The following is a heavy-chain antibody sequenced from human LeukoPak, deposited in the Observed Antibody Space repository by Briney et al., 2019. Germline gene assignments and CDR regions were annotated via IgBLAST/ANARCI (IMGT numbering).Heavy chain of an antibody. J-gene: IGHJ4*02. CDR2: LYYSGST. CDR3: ARHPDFPRGIIIHSEFDF. V-gene: IGHV4-39*01. D-gene: IGHD3-10*01. Sequence: KPSETLSLTCTVSGDSMSSSTHYWAWVRQPPGKGLEWLGSLYYSGSTYYNPSLKSRLTLSMDTSKNQFSLKLTSVTAADTALYYCARHPDFPRGIIIHSEFDFWGQGTLVTVSS. CDR1: GDSMSSSTHY.